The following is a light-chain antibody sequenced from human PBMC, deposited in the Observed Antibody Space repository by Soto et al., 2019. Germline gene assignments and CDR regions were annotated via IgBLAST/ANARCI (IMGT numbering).Light chain of an antibody. Sequence: QPVLTQPPSASRTPGQRVTISCSGSSSIIGSNYAHWYQQLPGTDPKLLIYRNSQRPSGVPDRFTGSKSGTSASLAISGLRSEDEAYYYCAARDDSLSGVVFGGGTKLTVL. V-gene: IGLV1-47*01. CDR1: SSIIGSNY. CDR3: AARDDSLSGVV. J-gene: IGLJ2*01. CDR2: RNS.